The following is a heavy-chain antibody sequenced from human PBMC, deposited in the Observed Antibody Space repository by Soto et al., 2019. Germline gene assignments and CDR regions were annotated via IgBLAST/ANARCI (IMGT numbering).Heavy chain of an antibody. V-gene: IGHV3-30*18. CDR3: AKGSYSGRYSDFDY. Sequence: GGSLRLSCAASGFTFSSYGMFWVRQAPGRGLEWVAFISYDGSNKCSDSVKGRFTISRDNSKNTLYLQMNSLRAEDTAVYYCAKGSYSGRYSDFDYWGQGTLVTVSS. D-gene: IGHD1-26*01. CDR1: GFTFSSYG. CDR2: ISYDGSNK. J-gene: IGHJ4*02.